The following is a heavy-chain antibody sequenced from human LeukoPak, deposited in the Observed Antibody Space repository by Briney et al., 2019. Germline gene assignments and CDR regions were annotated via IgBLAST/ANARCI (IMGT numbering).Heavy chain of an antibody. J-gene: IGHJ3*02. D-gene: IGHD1-1*01. V-gene: IGHV3-66*01. CDR1: GFTVSSNY. Sequence: PGGSLRLSCAASGFTVSSNYMSWVRQAPGKGLEWVSVIYSGGSTYYADSVKGRFTISRDNSKNTLYLQMNSLRAEDTAVYYCARGTVPDAFDIWGQGTMVTVSS. CDR2: IYSGGST. CDR3: ARGTVPDAFDI.